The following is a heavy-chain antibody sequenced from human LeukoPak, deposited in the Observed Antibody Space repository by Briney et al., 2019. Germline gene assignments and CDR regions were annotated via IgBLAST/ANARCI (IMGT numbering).Heavy chain of an antibody. CDR3: ARRYCSSTDCLFDY. D-gene: IGHD2-2*01. CDR1: GFTVSSDY. J-gene: IGHJ4*02. Sequence: KPGGSLRLSCAASGFTVSSDYMRWVRQAPGKGLEWVSHISSGGSIKYYADSLKGRFTISRDNAKNSLYLQMNSLRAEDTAVYYCARRYCSSTDCLFDYWGQGTLVTVSS. V-gene: IGHV3-11*04. CDR2: ISSGGSIK.